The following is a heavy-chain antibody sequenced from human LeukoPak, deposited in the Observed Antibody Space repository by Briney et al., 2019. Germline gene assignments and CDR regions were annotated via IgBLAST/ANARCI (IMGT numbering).Heavy chain of an antibody. Sequence: SETLSLTCTVSGYSISSGYYWGWIRQPPGKGLEWIGRIYHSGSTYYNPSLKSRVTMSVDKSTNQFSLKLASVTAADTAVYYCARGGSYVYFDYWGQGTLVTVTS. J-gene: IGHJ4*02. CDR1: GYSISSGYY. V-gene: IGHV4-38-2*02. CDR3: ARGGSYVYFDY. CDR2: IYHSGST. D-gene: IGHD3-16*01.